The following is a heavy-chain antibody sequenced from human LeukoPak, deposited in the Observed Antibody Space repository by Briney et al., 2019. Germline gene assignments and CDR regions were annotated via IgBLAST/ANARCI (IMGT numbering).Heavy chain of an antibody. Sequence: PSETLSLTCTVSGGSISSGGYYWGWIRQPPGKGLEWIGSIFYSGITYYNPSLKSRVTISVDTSKNQFSLKLSSVTAADTAVYFCARIAVTTGLDYFDFWGQGTLVTVSS. D-gene: IGHD4-4*01. CDR2: IFYSGIT. CDR3: ARIAVTTGLDYFDF. CDR1: GGSISSGGYY. J-gene: IGHJ4*02. V-gene: IGHV4-39*01.